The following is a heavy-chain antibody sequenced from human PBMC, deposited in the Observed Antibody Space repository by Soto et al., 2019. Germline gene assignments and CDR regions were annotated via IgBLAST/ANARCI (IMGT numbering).Heavy chain of an antibody. CDR2: IKQDGSEK. D-gene: IGHD3-10*01. Sequence: PGGSLRLSCAASGFTFSSYWMSWVRQAPGKGLEWVANIKQDGSEKYYVDSVKGRFTISRDNAKNSLYLQMNSLRAEDTAVYYCARDRYYYGSGAGYYYYYGMDVWGQGTTVTVSS. J-gene: IGHJ6*02. CDR1: GFTFSSYW. V-gene: IGHV3-7*04. CDR3: ARDRYYYGSGAGYYYYYGMDV.